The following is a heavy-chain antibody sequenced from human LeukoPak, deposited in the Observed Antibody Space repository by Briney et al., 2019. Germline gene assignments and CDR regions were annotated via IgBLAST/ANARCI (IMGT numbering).Heavy chain of an antibody. D-gene: IGHD4-17*01. J-gene: IGHJ4*02. Sequence: GGVLRLSCAASGFTFSSYSMNWVRQAPGKGLEWVSSISSSSSYIYYADSVKGRFTISRDNAKNSLYLQMNSLRAEDTAVYYCARVGMTTVTIAYWGQGTLVTVSS. CDR2: ISSSSSYI. V-gene: IGHV3-21*01. CDR1: GFTFSSYS. CDR3: ARVGMTTVTIAY.